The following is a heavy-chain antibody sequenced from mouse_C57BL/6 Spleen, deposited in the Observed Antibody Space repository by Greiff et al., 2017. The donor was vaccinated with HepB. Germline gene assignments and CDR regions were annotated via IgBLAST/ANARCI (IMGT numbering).Heavy chain of an antibody. J-gene: IGHJ4*01. CDR2: IDPSDSYT. CDR3: ARGLLGYAMDY. V-gene: IGHV1-50*01. Sequence: VQLQQPGAELVKPGASVKLSCKASGYTFTSYWMQWVKQRPGQGLEWIGEIDPSDSYTNYNQKFKGKATLTVDTSSSTAYMQLSSLTSEDAAVYDCARGLLGYAMDYWGQGTSVTVSS. D-gene: IGHD2-3*01. CDR1: GYTFTSYW.